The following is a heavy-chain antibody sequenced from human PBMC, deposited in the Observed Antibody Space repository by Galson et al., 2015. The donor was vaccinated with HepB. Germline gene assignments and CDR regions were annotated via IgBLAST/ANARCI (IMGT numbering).Heavy chain of an antibody. Sequence: SLRLPCAASGFTFSGSALHWVRQASGRGLEWVGRIGSKANSYATAYAASVKGRFTISRDDSKNTAYMQMSSLKTEDTAVYYCTRLGDLSGYSSLWGQGTLVTVSS. CDR1: GFTFSGSA. V-gene: IGHV3-73*01. D-gene: IGHD6-13*01. CDR2: IGSKANSYAT. CDR3: TRLGDLSGYSSL. J-gene: IGHJ4*02.